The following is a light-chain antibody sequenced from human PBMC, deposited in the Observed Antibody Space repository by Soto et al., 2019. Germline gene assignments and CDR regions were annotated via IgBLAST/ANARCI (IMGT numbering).Light chain of an antibody. CDR1: SGHSTYA. CDR3: QTWGTGFQV. V-gene: IGLV4-69*01. CDR2: LKSDGTY. Sequence: QSVLTQSPSASASLGASVKLTCTLSSGHSTYAIAWHQHQAEKGPRYLMNLKSDGTYTKGDGIPDRFSGSSSGAERYLTISSLQSEGEADYFCQTWGTGFQVFGGGTKLTVL. J-gene: IGLJ3*02.